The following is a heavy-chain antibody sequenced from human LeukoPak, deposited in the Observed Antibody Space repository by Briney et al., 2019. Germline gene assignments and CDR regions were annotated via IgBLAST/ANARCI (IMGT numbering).Heavy chain of an antibody. V-gene: IGHV4-38-2*02. CDR3: ARDKNAPGMVRGVDPFDP. J-gene: IGHJ5*02. CDR1: GYSISSGYY. D-gene: IGHD3-10*01. Sequence: PSETLSLTCTVSGYSISSGYYWGWIRQPPGKGLEWIGSIYHSGSTYYNPSLKSRVTISVDTSKNQFSLKLSSVTAADTAVYYCARDKNAPGMVRGVDPFDPWGQGTLVIVTS. CDR2: IYHSGST.